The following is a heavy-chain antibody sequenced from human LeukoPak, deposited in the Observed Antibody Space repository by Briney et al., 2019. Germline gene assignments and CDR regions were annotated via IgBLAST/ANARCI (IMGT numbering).Heavy chain of an antibody. Sequence: SETLSLTCTVSGGSISSYYWSWIRQPPGKGLEWIGYIYYSGSTNYNPSLKSRVTISVDTSKNQFSLKLSSVTAADTAVYYCAXXRFVLRYFDYWGQGTLVTVSS. V-gene: IGHV4-59*01. CDR1: GGSISSYY. CDR3: AXXRFVLRYFDY. CDR2: IYYSGST. J-gene: IGHJ4*02. D-gene: IGHD3-9*01.